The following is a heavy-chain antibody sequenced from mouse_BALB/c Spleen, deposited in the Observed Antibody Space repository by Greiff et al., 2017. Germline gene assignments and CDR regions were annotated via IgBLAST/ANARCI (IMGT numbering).Heavy chain of an antibody. Sequence: EVQLQESGGGLVKPGGSLKLSCAASGFTFSSYAMSWVRQSPEKRLEWVAEISSGGSYTYYPDTVTGRFTISRDNAKNTLYLEMSSLRSEDTAMYYCARTYGNYDYYAMDYWGQGTSVTVSS. V-gene: IGHV5-9-4*01. CDR3: ARTYGNYDYYAMDY. CDR1: GFTFSSYA. D-gene: IGHD2-1*01. CDR2: ISSGGSYT. J-gene: IGHJ4*01.